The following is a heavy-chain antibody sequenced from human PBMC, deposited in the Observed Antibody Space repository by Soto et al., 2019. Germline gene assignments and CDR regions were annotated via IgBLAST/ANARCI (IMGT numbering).Heavy chain of an antibody. D-gene: IGHD6-19*01. CDR1: GFSFSDFG. CDR2: ISYDGSDQ. Sequence: QVQLVESGGGVVQPGRSLRLSCAASGFSFSDFGMNWVRQAPGKGLEWVAIISYDGSDQYYADSVKGRFTISRDNSRNTLFLQVSSLRTDDTAVYFCVKERSPSSGGPKKGRCDAWGKGTLVTVSS. J-gene: IGHJ5*02. V-gene: IGHV3-30*18. CDR3: VKERSPSSGGPKKGRCDA.